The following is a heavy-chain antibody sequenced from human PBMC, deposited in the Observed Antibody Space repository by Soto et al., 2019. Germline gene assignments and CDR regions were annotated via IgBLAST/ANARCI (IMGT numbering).Heavy chain of an antibody. CDR1: GFTFDNYT. CDR2: ISWNSNTI. J-gene: IGHJ4*02. V-gene: IGHV3-9*01. CDR3: AKDTGPN. Sequence: GGSLRLSCAASGFTFDNYTMHWVRQAPGKGLEWVSGISWNSNTIAYADSVKGRFTISRDNAKNSLYLQMNSLRAEDTAFYYCAKDTGPNWGQGTLVTVSS.